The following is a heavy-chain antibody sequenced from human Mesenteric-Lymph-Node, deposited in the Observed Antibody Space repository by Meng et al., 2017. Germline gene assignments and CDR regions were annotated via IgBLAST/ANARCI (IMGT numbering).Heavy chain of an antibody. CDR3: ARKRDGYNPFDD. Sequence: QVQPQESGPVLVKPSDPLSLTCAVSGYSISSSSWWVWIRQPPGKGLEWIGYIYYSGSTDYNPSLKSRVTMSVDTSKNQFSLKLSSVTAVDTAVYYCARKRDGYNPFDDWGQGTLVTVSS. CDR2: IYYSGST. D-gene: IGHD5-24*01. J-gene: IGHJ4*02. CDR1: GYSISSSSW. V-gene: IGHV4-28*01.